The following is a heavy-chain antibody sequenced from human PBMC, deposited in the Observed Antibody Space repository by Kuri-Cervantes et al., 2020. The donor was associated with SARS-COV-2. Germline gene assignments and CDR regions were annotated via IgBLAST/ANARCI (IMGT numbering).Heavy chain of an antibody. D-gene: IGHD3-22*01. CDR3: ASATHFRPLVVIYQGGGFDI. CDR2: INPINGAT. J-gene: IGHJ3*02. CDR1: GYTFTGYY. Sequence: ASVKVSCKASGYTFTGYYMHWVRQAPGQGLEWMGWINPINGATNYAQKVQGWVTMTRDTSTNTVYMELSRLRSDDTAVYYCASATHFRPLVVIYQGGGFDIWGQGTMVTVSS. V-gene: IGHV1-2*04.